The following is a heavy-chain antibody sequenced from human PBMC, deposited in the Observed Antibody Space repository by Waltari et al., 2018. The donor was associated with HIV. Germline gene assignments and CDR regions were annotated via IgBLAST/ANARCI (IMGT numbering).Heavy chain of an antibody. Sequence: QVQLQESGPGLVKPSETLSLTCTVSGASVSRGDSWSWIRQPPGKGLEWIGYIYYSGSTSYNPSLEGRVTISIDRSKNQFSLKLTSVTADDTAVYYCARDIPYGGLDAFDVWGQGTVVIVSS. J-gene: IGHJ3*01. CDR1: GASVSRGDS. V-gene: IGHV4-61*08. D-gene: IGHD3-10*01. CDR3: ARDIPYGGLDAFDV. CDR2: IYYSGST.